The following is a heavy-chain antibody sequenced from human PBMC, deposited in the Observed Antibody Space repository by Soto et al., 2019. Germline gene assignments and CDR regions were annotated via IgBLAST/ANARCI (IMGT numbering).Heavy chain of an antibody. V-gene: IGHV4-34*01. J-gene: IGHJ4*02. CDR2: INHSGST. CDR3: ARVRCSSTSCYDY. D-gene: IGHD2-2*01. CDR1: GGSFSGYY. Sequence: PSETLSLTCAVYGGSFSGYYWSWIRQPPGKGLEWIGEINHSGSTNYNPSLKSRVTISVDTSKNQFSLKLSSVTAADTAVYYCARVRCSSTSCYDYWGQGTLVTVSS.